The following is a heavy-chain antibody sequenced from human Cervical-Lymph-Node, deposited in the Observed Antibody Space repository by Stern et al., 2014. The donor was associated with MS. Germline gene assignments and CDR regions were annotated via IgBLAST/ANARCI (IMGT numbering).Heavy chain of an antibody. CDR2: IKQDGSEK. J-gene: IGHJ5*02. D-gene: IGHD6-19*01. CDR3: ARGGSSGYYSTARRYNWFDP. Sequence: VQLVQSGGGLVQPGGSLRLSCTYSGFTFSSYWMSWVRQAPGKGLEWVANIKQDGSEKYYVDSVKGRFTISRENARNLLNLQMNSLRAEDTATYYCARGGSSGYYSTARRYNWFDPWGQGTLVTVSS. CDR1: GFTFSSYW. V-gene: IGHV3-7*01.